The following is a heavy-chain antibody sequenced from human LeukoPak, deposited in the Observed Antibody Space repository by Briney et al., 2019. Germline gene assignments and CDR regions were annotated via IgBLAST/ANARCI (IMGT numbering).Heavy chain of an antibody. CDR3: ARGSLSSNDY. CDR2: IKTDGSDT. Sequence: GGSLRLSCAASGFTFSSYWMHWVRQAPGKGLVWVSRIKTDGSDTYHADSVKGRFTISRDNAKNTLYLQMHSLRAEDTAVYYCARGSLSSNDYWRQGALVTVSS. J-gene: IGHJ4*02. V-gene: IGHV3-74*01. D-gene: IGHD3-10*01. CDR1: GFTFSSYW.